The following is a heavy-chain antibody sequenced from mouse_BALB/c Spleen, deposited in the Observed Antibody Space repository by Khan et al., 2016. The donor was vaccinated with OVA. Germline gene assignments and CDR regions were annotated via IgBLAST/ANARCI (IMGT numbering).Heavy chain of an antibody. J-gene: IGHJ2*01. V-gene: IGHV1-20*02. CDR1: GYSFTGYF. Sequence: EVQLKQSGPELVKPGASVKISCKASGYSFTGYFMNRVMQSHGKSLEWIGRINPHIGETFYNQKFRDKATLTVDESSSTAHMELRSLASEDSAVYYCARTYGSDFDYWGQGTTLTVSS. CDR3: ARTYGSDFDY. D-gene: IGHD1-1*01. CDR2: INPHIGET.